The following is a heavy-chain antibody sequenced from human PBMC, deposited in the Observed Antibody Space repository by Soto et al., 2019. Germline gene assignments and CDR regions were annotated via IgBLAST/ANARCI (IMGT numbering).Heavy chain of an antibody. V-gene: IGHV3-7*01. CDR1: GFTFSSYW. J-gene: IGHJ6*03. D-gene: IGHD5-12*01. Sequence: EVQLVESGGGLVQPGGSLRLSCAASGFTFSSYWMSWVRQAPGKGLEWVAKIKQDGSEKYYVDSVKGRFTISRDNAKNSLYLQMNSLRAEDTAVYYCARDMEYSGYPYYYYYMDVWGKGTTVTVSS. CDR3: ARDMEYSGYPYYYYYMDV. CDR2: IKQDGSEK.